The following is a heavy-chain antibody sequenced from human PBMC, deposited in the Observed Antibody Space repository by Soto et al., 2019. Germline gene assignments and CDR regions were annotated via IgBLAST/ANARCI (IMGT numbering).Heavy chain of an antibody. CDR2: IKSKTNGGTT. Sequence: EVQLVESGGGLVKAGESLRVSCAASGLTFSNAWMSGAAKAPGRGLEWVGRIKSKTNGGTTDYAAPVKGRFSISRDDSKNTLYLQMNSLKTEDTAVYYCTTDDPINRNWGQGTLVTVSS. CDR3: TTDDPINRN. CDR1: GLTFSNAW. J-gene: IGHJ4*02. V-gene: IGHV3-15*01.